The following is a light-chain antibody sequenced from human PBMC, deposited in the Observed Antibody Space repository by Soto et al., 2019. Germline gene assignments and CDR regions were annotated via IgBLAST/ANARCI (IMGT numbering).Light chain of an antibody. CDR3: SSYAGSKGVL. Sequence: QSALTQPPSASGSPGQSVTISCTGTSSDVGGYNYVSWYQQHPGKAPKLMIDEVNKRPSGVPDRFSGSKSGNTASLTVSGLQTEDEADYYCSSYAGSKGVLFGGGTKLTVL. J-gene: IGLJ2*01. CDR2: EVN. V-gene: IGLV2-8*01. CDR1: SSDVGGYNY.